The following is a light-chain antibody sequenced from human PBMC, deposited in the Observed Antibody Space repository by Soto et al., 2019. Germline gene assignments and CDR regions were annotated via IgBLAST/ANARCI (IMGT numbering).Light chain of an antibody. CDR3: RVVDGPVT. J-gene: IGKJ4*01. CDR2: TTS. Sequence: EIVLTQSPDTLSLSPGERATLSCRASQSIDSRWLAWNQQKPGQAPRLLIYTTSSRAAGIPDRFSGSGSGTDFTLTISRLEPEDFAVYYCRVVDGPVTFGGGTKVEMK. V-gene: IGKV3-20*01. CDR1: QSIDSRW.